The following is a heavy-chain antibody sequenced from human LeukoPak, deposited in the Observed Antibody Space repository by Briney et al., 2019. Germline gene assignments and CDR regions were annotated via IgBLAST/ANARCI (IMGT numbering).Heavy chain of an antibody. Sequence: PGGSLRLSCAASGFTFSSYSMNWVRQAPGKGLEWVSYISSSSSTIYYADSVKGRFTISRDNAKNPLYLQMNSLRAEDTAVYYCARRRGTHPSYFDYWGQGTLVTVSS. V-gene: IGHV3-48*04. J-gene: IGHJ4*02. CDR1: GFTFSSYS. D-gene: IGHD1-14*01. CDR2: ISSSSSTI. CDR3: ARRRGTHPSYFDY.